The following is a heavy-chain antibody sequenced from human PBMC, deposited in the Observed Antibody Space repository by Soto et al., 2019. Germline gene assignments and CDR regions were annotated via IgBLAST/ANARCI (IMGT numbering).Heavy chain of an antibody. D-gene: IGHD6-13*01. CDR2: ISGSGGSS. Sequence: EVQLLESGGALGHPGGSLRLSCAAAGFAFSTYAMTWVRQAPGKGLEWVSVISGSGGSSYYAASVKGRFTISRDNSKNTLFLQMNGLRAEDTAVYYCAKVTKRAAAGRYEYYKYGMDVWGQGTTVTVSS. J-gene: IGHJ6*02. V-gene: IGHV3-23*01. CDR1: GFAFSTYA. CDR3: AKVTKRAAAGRYEYYKYGMDV.